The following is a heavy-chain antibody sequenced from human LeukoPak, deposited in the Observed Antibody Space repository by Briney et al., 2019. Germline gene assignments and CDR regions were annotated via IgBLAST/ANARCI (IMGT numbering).Heavy chain of an antibody. CDR2: IYYSGTT. V-gene: IGHV4-39*01. CDR1: GGSIRSGSYY. Sequence: SETLSLTCTVSGGSIRSGSYYWGWVRQPPEKGLEWIGSIYYSGTTYCNPSLKSRVTISVDTSTNQFPLKLTSVTAADTAVYYRARHSYYYDSSGYCYSFDSWGQGTLVTVSS. D-gene: IGHD3-22*01. J-gene: IGHJ4*02. CDR3: ARHSYYYDSSGYCYSFDS.